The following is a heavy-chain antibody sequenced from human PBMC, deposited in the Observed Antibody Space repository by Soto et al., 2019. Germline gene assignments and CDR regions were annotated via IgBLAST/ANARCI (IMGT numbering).Heavy chain of an antibody. CDR3: AREHVAAAYCDT. V-gene: IGHV3-30-3*01. D-gene: IGHD6-13*01. CDR1: GFTFSSHA. Sequence: QVQLVESGGGVVQPGRSLRLSCAASGFTFSSHAMYWVRQAPGKGLEWVADISYDGIKKYYADSVKGRFTISRDNSKNTLFLRMNSLRAEDTAVYYCAREHVAAAYCDTWGQGTLVTVSS. J-gene: IGHJ4*02. CDR2: ISYDGIKK.